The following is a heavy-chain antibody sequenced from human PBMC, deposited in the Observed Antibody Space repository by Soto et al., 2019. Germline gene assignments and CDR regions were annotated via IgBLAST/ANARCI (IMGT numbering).Heavy chain of an antibody. D-gene: IGHD2-21*02. CDR1: GGSVSSGSYY. V-gene: IGHV4-61*01. CDR3: ARGISVGDSQGGWFDP. Sequence: QVQLQESGPGLVKPSETLSLTCTVSGGSVSSGSYYWSWIRQPPGKGLEWIGYIYYSGSTNYNPSLKSRVTISVDTSKNQFSLKLSSVTAADTAVYYCARGISVGDSQGGWFDPWGQGTLVTVSS. J-gene: IGHJ5*02. CDR2: IYYSGST.